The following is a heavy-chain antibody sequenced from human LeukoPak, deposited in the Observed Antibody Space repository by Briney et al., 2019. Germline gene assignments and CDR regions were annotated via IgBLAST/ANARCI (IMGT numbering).Heavy chain of an antibody. V-gene: IGHV1-46*01. CDR2: INPSGGST. D-gene: IGHD3-22*01. CDR1: GYTFTSYY. Sequence: ASVKVSCKASGYTFTSYYTHWVRQAPGQGLEWMGIINPSGGSTSYAQKFQGRVTMTIDTSTTTAYMELRSLTSDDTAVYYCARVRDYFDSSDYSDYWGQGTLVTVSS. CDR3: ARVRDYFDSSDYSDY. J-gene: IGHJ4*02.